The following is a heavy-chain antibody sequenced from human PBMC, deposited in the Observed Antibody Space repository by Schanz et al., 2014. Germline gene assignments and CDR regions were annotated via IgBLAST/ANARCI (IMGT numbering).Heavy chain of an antibody. D-gene: IGHD6-25*01. CDR2: INSVGSNT. CDR3: ARIEGSVVDY. Sequence: EVQLVQSGGGLVQPGGSLRLSCTASGFTFSSHWMHWVRQDPGKGLVWVARINSVGSNTDYADSVTGRFTISRDNSKNSLYLQMTSLRPEHTAVYYCARIEGSVVDYWAQGTLVTVSS. J-gene: IGHJ4*02. V-gene: IGHV3-74*01. CDR1: GFTFSSHW.